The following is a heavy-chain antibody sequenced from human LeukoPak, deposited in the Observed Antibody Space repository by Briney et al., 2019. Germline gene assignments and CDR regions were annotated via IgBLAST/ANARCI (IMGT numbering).Heavy chain of an antibody. CDR3: ARDPGDYSFDY. J-gene: IGHJ4*02. D-gene: IGHD4-11*01. CDR1: GGSISSGTYY. V-gene: IGHV4-61*02. CDR2: IYSSGST. Sequence: SETLSLTCTVSGGSISSGTYYWTWIRQPAGKGLEWIGRIYSSGSTSYNPSLDSRVRISIDTSKNQFSLKLSSVTAADTAVYYCARDPGDYSFDYWGQGTLVTVSS.